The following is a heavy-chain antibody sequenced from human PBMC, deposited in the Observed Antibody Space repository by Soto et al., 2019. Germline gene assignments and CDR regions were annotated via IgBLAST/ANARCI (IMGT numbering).Heavy chain of an antibody. J-gene: IGHJ4*02. CDR1: GGSFSGYY. Sequence: ETLSLTCAFYGGSFSGYYWSWIRQPPGKGLEWIGEINHSGSTNYNPSLKSRVTISVDTSKNQFSLRLSSVTAADTAVYYCARGVYDFWSGYPYYFDYWGQGTLVTVSS. V-gene: IGHV4-34*01. CDR2: INHSGST. D-gene: IGHD3-3*01. CDR3: ARGVYDFWSGYPYYFDY.